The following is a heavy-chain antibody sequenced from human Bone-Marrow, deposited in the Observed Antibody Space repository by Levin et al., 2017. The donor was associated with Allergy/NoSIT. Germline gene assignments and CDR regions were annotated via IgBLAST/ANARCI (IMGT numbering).Heavy chain of an antibody. CDR3: AKYSSSSSADEH. J-gene: IGHJ4*02. V-gene: IGHV1-18*01. Sequence: ASVKVSCYTSGYSFTDYGITWVRQAPGQGLEWMGWISGDNGNTHYLERFQGRVTMTRDTTARRAYIALRNLRSDDTAVYYCAKYSSSSSADEHWGQGTLVTVSS. CDR2: ISGDNGNT. D-gene: IGHD6-6*01. CDR1: GYSFTDYG.